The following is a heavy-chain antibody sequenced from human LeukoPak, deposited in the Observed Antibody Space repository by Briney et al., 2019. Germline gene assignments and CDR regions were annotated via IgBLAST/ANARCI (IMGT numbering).Heavy chain of an antibody. J-gene: IGHJ4*02. CDR3: AGGFDY. V-gene: IGHV4-34*01. CDR2: IYYSGST. CDR1: GGSFSGYY. Sequence: SETLSLTCAVYGGSFSGYYWSWIRQPPGKGLEWIGSIYYSGSTYYNPSLKSRVTISVDTSKNQFSLKLSSVTAADTAVYYCAGGFDYWGQGTLVTVSS.